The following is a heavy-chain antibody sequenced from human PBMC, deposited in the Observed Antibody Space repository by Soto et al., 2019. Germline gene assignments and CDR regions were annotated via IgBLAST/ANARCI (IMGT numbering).Heavy chain of an antibody. CDR2: IYYSGST. D-gene: IGHD2-2*01. V-gene: IGHV4-31*03. CDR1: GGSISSGGYY. CDR3: ARAPFRDQLIYPSDF. J-gene: IGHJ4*02. Sequence: PSETLSLTCTVSGGSISSGGYYWSWIRQHPGKGLEWIGYIYYSGSTYYNPSLKSRVTISVDTSKNQFSLKLSSVTAADTAVYYCARAPFRDQLIYPSDFWVQGTLLTVS.